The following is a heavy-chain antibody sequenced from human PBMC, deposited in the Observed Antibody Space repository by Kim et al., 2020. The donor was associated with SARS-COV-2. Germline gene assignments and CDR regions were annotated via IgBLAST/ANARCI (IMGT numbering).Heavy chain of an antibody. Sequence: YADSVKGRFTISRDNAKNTLYLQMNSLRAEDTATYYCARSKVPDWSYLPDYWGQGTLVTVSS. D-gene: IGHD3-10*01. CDR3: ARSKVPDWSYLPDY. J-gene: IGHJ4*02. V-gene: IGHV3-74*01.